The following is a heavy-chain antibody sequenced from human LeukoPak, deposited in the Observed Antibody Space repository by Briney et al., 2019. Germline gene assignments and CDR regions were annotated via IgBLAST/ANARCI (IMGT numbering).Heavy chain of an antibody. CDR1: GYSFTTYW. J-gene: IGHJ5*02. Sequence: TGESLKISCKGSGYSFTTYWIAWVRQMPGQGLEWMGIIYPGDSEIRYSPSFQGQVAISADKSISTAYLQWSSLKTSDTAMYYCARRPSGGSTWFDPWGQGVLVTVSS. V-gene: IGHV5-51*01. CDR3: ARRPSGGSTWFDP. CDR2: IYPGDSEI. D-gene: IGHD2-8*02.